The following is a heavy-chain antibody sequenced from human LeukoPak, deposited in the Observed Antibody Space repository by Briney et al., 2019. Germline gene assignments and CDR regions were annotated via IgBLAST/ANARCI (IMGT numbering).Heavy chain of an antibody. V-gene: IGHV3-9*03. CDR1: GFTFDDYA. CDR2: ISRNSGSI. CDR3: AKDLAGGDSSGYTLPDY. J-gene: IGHJ4*02. Sequence: PGRSLSLSCAASGFTFDDYAMHWVRQAPGQGLEWVSGISRNSGSIGYADSVKGRFTISRDNAKNSLYLQMNSLRAEDMALYYCAKDLAGGDSSGYTLPDYWGQGTLVTVSS. D-gene: IGHD3-22*01.